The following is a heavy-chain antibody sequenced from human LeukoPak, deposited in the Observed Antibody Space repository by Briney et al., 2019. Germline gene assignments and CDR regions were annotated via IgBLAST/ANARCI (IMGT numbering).Heavy chain of an antibody. J-gene: IGHJ4*02. V-gene: IGHV3-21*01. CDR2: ISSSSDHI. CDR1: GSTFSSYS. CDR3: ARGVVPAAFDY. D-gene: IGHD2-2*01. Sequence: GGSLRLSCAASGSTFSSYSMNWVRQAPGKGLEWVSSISSSSDHIAYADSVKGRFTISRDSAKNALYLQVNSLRAEDTAVYYCARGVVPAAFDYWGQGTLVTVSS.